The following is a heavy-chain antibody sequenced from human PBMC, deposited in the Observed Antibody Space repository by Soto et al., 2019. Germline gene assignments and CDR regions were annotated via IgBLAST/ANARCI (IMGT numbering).Heavy chain of an antibody. CDR2: IYYSGST. D-gene: IGHD3-10*01. J-gene: IGHJ5*02. Sequence: SETLSLTCTVSGGSISSGDYYWSWIRQPPGKGLEWIGYIYYSGSTYYNPSLKSRVTISVDTSKNQFSLKLSSVTAADTAVYYCARGRNYGSGRPISWFDPWGQGTLVTVSS. CDR1: GGSISSGDYY. CDR3: ARGRNYGSGRPISWFDP. V-gene: IGHV4-30-4*01.